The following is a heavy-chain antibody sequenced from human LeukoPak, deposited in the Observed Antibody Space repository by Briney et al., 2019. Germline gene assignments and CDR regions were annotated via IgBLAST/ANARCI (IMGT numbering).Heavy chain of an antibody. CDR1: GGSISSSSYY. CDR3: ARKGYTIGSFDY. V-gene: IGHV4-39*07. D-gene: IGHD5-18*01. CDR2: IYYSGST. J-gene: IGHJ4*02. Sequence: SETLSLTCTVSGGSISSSSYYWGWIRQPPVKGMEWIGSIYYSGSTNYNPSLKSRVTISVDKSKSQFSLKLSSLTAADTAVYYCARKGYTIGSFDYWGQGTLVTVSS.